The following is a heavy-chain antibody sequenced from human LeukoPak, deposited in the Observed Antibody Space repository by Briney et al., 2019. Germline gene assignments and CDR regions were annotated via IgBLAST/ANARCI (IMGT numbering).Heavy chain of an antibody. Sequence: SETLSLTCTVSGYSISSGYSWGWIRQPPGKGLEWIGSIYHSGNTYYNPSLKRRVTISVDTSKNQFSLNLSSVTAADTAVYSCARVRGGDEGGWFDPWGQGTLITVSS. V-gene: IGHV4-38-2*02. D-gene: IGHD2-21*02. CDR1: GYSISSGYS. J-gene: IGHJ5*02. CDR2: IYHSGNT. CDR3: ARVRGGDEGGWFDP.